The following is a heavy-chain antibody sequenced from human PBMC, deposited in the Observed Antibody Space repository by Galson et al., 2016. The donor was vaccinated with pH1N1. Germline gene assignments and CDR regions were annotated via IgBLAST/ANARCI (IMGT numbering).Heavy chain of an antibody. D-gene: IGHD2-15*01. CDR3: ARNWWGIDY. V-gene: IGHV3-74*01. CDR2: TDNDGRGT. J-gene: IGHJ4*02. Sequence: SLRLSCAASGFPFSDYWMHWVRQAPGKGLVWVARTDNDGRGTSHADSVRGRFAISRDNAENMLYLQMNSLRNDDTAVYYCARNWWGIDYWGQGALVTVSS. CDR1: GFPFSDYW.